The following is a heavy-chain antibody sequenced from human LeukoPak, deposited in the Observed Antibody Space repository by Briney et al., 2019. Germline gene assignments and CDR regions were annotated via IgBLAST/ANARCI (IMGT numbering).Heavy chain of an antibody. D-gene: IGHD1-7*01. J-gene: IGHJ5*02. CDR1: GYSISSGYY. Sequence: SETLSLTCTVSGYSISSGYYWGWIRQPPGKGLEWIGSIYHNGRPYYNPSLKSRVTLSVDTSKKQFSLKVNSVTAADTAVYYCARLPVALSGTFSWFDPWGQGALVIVSS. CDR3: ARLPVALSGTFSWFDP. V-gene: IGHV4-38-2*02. CDR2: IYHNGRP.